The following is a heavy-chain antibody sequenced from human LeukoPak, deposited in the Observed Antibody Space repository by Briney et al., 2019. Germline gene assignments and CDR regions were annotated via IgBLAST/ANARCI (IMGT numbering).Heavy chain of an antibody. D-gene: IGHD4-23*01. CDR3: ARRVPPGDYGGLDI. Sequence: RGESLKISCQGSGYSFTSYWIGWVRQMPGKGLEWMGIIYPGDLDTRYSPSVQGQVTISADKSISTAYLQWSSLKASDTAMYYCARRVPPGDYGGLDIWGQGTMVTVSS. J-gene: IGHJ3*02. CDR2: IYPGDLDT. V-gene: IGHV5-51*01. CDR1: GYSFTSYW.